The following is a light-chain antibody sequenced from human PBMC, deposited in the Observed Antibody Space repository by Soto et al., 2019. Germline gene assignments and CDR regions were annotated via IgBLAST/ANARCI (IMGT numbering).Light chain of an antibody. CDR3: QSYDGSLSAL. J-gene: IGLJ3*02. V-gene: IGLV1-40*01. Sequence: QAVVTQPPSVSGAPGQRVTISCTGSSSNIGAGYDVHWYQQLPGTAPKLLIYGNSNRPSGVPDRFSGSKSGTSASLAITGLQAEDEADYYCQSYDGSLSALFGGGTKVTV. CDR2: GNS. CDR1: SSNIGAGYD.